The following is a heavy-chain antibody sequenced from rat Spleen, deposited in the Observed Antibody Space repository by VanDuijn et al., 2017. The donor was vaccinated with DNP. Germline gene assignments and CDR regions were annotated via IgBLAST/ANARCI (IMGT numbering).Heavy chain of an antibody. CDR3: ARTTEGVVSWN. V-gene: IGHV3-3*01. CDR2: INSAGTT. Sequence: EVQLQESGPGLVKPSQSLSLICSVTGYSITSSYRWNWIRKFPGNKLEWMGSINSAGTTKYNPSLKSRISITRDTSKNQLFLQLNSVTTEDTATYYCARTTEGVVSWNWGQGVMVTVSS. J-gene: IGHJ2*01. CDR1: GYSITSSYR. D-gene: IGHD1-11*01.